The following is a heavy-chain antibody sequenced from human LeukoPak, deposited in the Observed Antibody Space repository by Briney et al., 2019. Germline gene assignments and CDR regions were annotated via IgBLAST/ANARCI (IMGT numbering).Heavy chain of an antibody. D-gene: IGHD2-21*02. CDR3: ARSRLLLDY. J-gene: IGHJ4*02. Sequence: ASVKVSCTASGYTFITYYIHWVRHAPGQGLEWMGIISPSGGSTTYAQRFQGRVTMTGDTSTSTVYMELSSLRSEDTAVYYCARSRLLLDYWGQGTLVTVSS. V-gene: IGHV1-46*01. CDR2: ISPSGGST. CDR1: GYTFITYY.